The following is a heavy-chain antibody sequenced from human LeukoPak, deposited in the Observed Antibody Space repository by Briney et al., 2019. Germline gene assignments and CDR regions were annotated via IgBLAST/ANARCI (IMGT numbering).Heavy chain of an antibody. CDR3: ARGPNCSGDCGPFDY. Sequence: KPSETLSLTCAVSGGSINSGGYSWSWIRQPPGKGLEWIGAIYYSGSTQYNPSLKSRVTISVDRSKNQFSLNLRSVTAADTAVYYCARGPNCSGDCGPFDYWGQGTLVTVSS. J-gene: IGHJ4*02. D-gene: IGHD2-21*02. V-gene: IGHV4-30-2*01. CDR2: IYYSGST. CDR1: GGSINSGGYS.